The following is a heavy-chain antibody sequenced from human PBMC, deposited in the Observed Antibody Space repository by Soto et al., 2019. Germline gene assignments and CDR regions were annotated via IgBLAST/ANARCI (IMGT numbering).Heavy chain of an antibody. Sequence: SETLSLTCTVSGGSISSSSYYWGWIRQPPGKGLEWIGSIYYSGSTYYNPSLKSRVTISVDTSKNQFSLKLSSVTAADTAVYYCASTPLNYCSGGSCYGYYYYYYMDVWGKGTTVTVS. CDR2: IYYSGST. V-gene: IGHV4-39*01. CDR3: ASTPLNYCSGGSCYGYYYYYYMDV. D-gene: IGHD2-15*01. J-gene: IGHJ6*03. CDR1: GGSISSSSYY.